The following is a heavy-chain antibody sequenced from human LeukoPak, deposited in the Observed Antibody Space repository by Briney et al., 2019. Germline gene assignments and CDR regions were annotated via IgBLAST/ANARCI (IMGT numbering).Heavy chain of an antibody. D-gene: IGHD1-26*01. CDR2: ILYDGSHK. CDR3: AKVHSGGSYTDAFDM. J-gene: IGHJ3*02. Sequence: PGRSLRLSCAASGFSFSDYGMHWVRQAPGKGLQWLAVILYDGSHKYYVDSVKGRFTISRDNSKNMVYLQMNSLRTEDTAVYFCAKVHSGGSYTDAFDMWGQGTRVTVSS. CDR1: GFSFSDYG. V-gene: IGHV3-30*18.